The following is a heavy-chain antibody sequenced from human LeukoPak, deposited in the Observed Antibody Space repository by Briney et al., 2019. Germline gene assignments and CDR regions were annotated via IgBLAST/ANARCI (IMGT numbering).Heavy chain of an antibody. CDR3: ARHVISDLHFDF. D-gene: IGHD2-21*02. Sequence: PSETLSLTCTVSGDSISSSDNYWGWIRQPPGKGLEWIGTIYYSGSTYYNPSLKSRVTISVDTSKNQFSLRLSSVTAADTAVYYCARHVISDLHFDFWGQGTLVTVSS. V-gene: IGHV4-39*01. CDR1: GDSISSSDNY. CDR2: IYYSGST. J-gene: IGHJ4*02.